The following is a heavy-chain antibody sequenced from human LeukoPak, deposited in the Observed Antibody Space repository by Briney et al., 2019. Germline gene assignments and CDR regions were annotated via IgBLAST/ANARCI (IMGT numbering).Heavy chain of an antibody. CDR3: ARDRWFDP. V-gene: IGHV4-31*03. CDR1: GGSISCGGNY. Sequence: SQTLFLTCTVSGGSISCGGNYWSWIRQHPGKGMEWIGYIYYSGSTYYTPSLNGRVSISLDTTKNQFSLKLTSVTAADTAVYYCARDRWFDPWGWGTLVTVS. CDR2: IYYSGST. J-gene: IGHJ5*02.